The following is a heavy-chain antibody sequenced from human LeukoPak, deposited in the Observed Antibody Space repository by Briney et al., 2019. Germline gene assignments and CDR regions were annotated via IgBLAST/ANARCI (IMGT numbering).Heavy chain of an antibody. D-gene: IGHD3-22*01. CDR1: GGSISTY. V-gene: IGHV4-4*07. CDR2: IYSSGST. Sequence: SETLSLTCTVSGGSISTYWSWIRQPAGKGLEWIGRIYSSGSTNYNPSLKSRVTMSVDTSKNQFSLKLRSVTAADTAVYYCARDADYYDSSGYDYWGQGTLVTVSS. CDR3: ARDADYYDSSGYDY. J-gene: IGHJ4*02.